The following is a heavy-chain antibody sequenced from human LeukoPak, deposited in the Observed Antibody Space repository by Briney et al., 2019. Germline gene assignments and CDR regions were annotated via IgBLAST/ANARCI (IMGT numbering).Heavy chain of an antibody. CDR1: GFTFSSYG. D-gene: IGHD5-12*01. Sequence: GGSLRLSWAASGFTFSSYGMHWVHQAPDKGLEWVAVISYDGSNKYYADSVKGRFTISRDNSKNTLYLQMNSLRAEDTAVYYCAKDRGSGYDLYYFDYWGQGTLVTVSS. V-gene: IGHV3-30*18. CDR2: ISYDGSNK. CDR3: AKDRGSGYDLYYFDY. J-gene: IGHJ4*02.